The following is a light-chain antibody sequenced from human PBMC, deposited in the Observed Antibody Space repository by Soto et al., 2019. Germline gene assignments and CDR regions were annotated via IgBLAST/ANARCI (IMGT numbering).Light chain of an antibody. CDR2: AAS. Sequence: DIQVTQSPSSLSASVGDRVTITCRASQNINNYLNWYQQKPGKAPKLLIYAASSLQSGVPSRLSGSGSGTDFTLTISSLQPEDFATYYCQQSFSTLWTFGQGTKVDIK. V-gene: IGKV1-39*01. J-gene: IGKJ1*01. CDR1: QNINNY. CDR3: QQSFSTLWT.